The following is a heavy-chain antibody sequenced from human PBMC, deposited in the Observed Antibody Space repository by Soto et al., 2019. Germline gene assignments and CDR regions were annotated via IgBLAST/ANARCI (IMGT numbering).Heavy chain of an antibody. CDR2: VNPSGGHT. CDR3: ARGGLVVVVTAALDY. D-gene: IGHD2-21*02. J-gene: IGHJ4*02. CDR1: GDTFTDYY. V-gene: IGHV1-46*01. Sequence: QVQLMQSGAEVKKPGASVKVSCKASGDTFTDYYIHWVRQAPGQGLEWMGTVNPSGGHTTYAQHFLGRVTMTRDASTSTLYMELTSLTSDETAVYYCARGGLVVVVTAALDYWGQGTLVTVSS.